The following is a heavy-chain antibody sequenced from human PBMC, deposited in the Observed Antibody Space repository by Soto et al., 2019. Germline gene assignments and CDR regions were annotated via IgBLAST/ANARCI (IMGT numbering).Heavy chain of an antibody. V-gene: IGHV4-31*03. Sequence: SETLSLTCNVSGGSISSGGYYWSWIRQHPGTGLEWIGYIYYSGSTYDNPSLKSRVAISVDTSKNQVSRKLSSVTAADTAVYFCARQASGSYLYAEYYFDYWGQCTLVTVSS. J-gene: IGHJ4*02. D-gene: IGHD1-26*01. CDR3: ARQASGSYLYAEYYFDY. CDR2: IYYSGST. CDR1: GGSISSGGYY.